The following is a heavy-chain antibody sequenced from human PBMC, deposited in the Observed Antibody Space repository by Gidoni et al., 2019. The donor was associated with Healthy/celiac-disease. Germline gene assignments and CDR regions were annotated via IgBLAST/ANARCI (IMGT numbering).Heavy chain of an antibody. CDR3: ARRAGAQDWYFDL. V-gene: IGHV4-39*01. CDR2: IYYRGST. Sequence: QLQLQESGPGLVKPSETLSLTCTVSGGSISSSSYYWGWIRQPPGKGLEWIGSIYYRGSTYYNPSLKSRVTISVDTSKNQFSRNLSSVTAADTAVYYCARRAGAQDWYFDLWGRGTLVTVSS. CDR1: GGSISSSSYY. D-gene: IGHD7-27*01. J-gene: IGHJ2*01.